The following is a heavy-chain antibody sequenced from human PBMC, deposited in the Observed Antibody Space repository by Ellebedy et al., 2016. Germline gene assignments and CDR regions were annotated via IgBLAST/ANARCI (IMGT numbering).Heavy chain of an antibody. CDR1: GYTFTGYY. CDR3: ARDFAGYSSSWYVRYFDY. V-gene: IGHV1-2*02. J-gene: IGHJ4*02. Sequence: ASVKVSCXASGYTFTGYYMHWVRQAPGQGLEWMGWINPNSGGTNYAQKFQGRVTMTRDTSISTAYMELSRLRSDDTAVYYCARDFAGYSSSWYVRYFDYWGQGTLVTVSS. D-gene: IGHD6-13*01. CDR2: INPNSGGT.